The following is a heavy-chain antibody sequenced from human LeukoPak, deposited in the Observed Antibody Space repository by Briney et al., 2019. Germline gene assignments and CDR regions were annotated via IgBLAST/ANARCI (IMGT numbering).Heavy chain of an antibody. CDR1: GFTFSSYG. CDR3: ATSIVVVPAATGGTDAFDI. J-gene: IGHJ3*02. V-gene: IGHV3-30*03. Sequence: PGRSLRLSCAASGFTFSSYGMHWVRQAPGKGLEWVAVISYDGSNKYYADSVKGRFTISRDNSKNTLYPQMNSLRAEDTAVYYCATSIVVVPAATGGTDAFDIWGQGTMVTVSS. D-gene: IGHD2-2*01. CDR2: ISYDGSNK.